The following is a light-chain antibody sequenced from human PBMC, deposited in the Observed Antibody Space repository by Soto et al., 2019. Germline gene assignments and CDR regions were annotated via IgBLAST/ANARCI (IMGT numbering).Light chain of an antibody. Sequence: EIVLTQSPATLSLSPGERATLSCRASQSVSNYLAWYQHKPGQAPRLLIYHASSRATGIPARFSASGSGTDFTLTISSLESEDFAVYYCQQRTNWPITFGQGTRLEIK. J-gene: IGKJ5*01. V-gene: IGKV3-11*01. CDR2: HAS. CDR1: QSVSNY. CDR3: QQRTNWPIT.